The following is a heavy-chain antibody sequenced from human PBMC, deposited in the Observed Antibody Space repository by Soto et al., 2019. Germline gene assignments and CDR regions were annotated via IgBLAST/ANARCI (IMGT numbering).Heavy chain of an antibody. V-gene: IGHV4-31*03. CDR2: VYHSGST. CDR3: ARDTGLAPTVWGY. J-gene: IGHJ4*03. Sequence: QVQLQESGPGLVKPSQTLSLTCSVSGDSIRGGGHYWNWIRQFPGKGLEWIGYVYHSGSTHYNPSLRARLTISRDTSKNLFALMLISVTAADTALYYCARDTGLAPTVWGYWGHGTQVTVSS. CDR1: GDSIRGGGHY. D-gene: IGHD7-27*01.